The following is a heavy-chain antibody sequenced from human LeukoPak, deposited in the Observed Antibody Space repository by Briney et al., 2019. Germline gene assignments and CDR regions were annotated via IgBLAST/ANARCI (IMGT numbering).Heavy chain of an antibody. CDR2: ISRVISTV. CDR1: GFTFNTYS. Sequence: GGSLRLSCAASGFTFNTYSMNWVRQAPGKGLEWVSFISRVISTVYYADSAKGRFTISRDNAKNSMYLQMNSLRVEDTAVYYCARGSSWLDYWGQGILVTVSS. CDR3: ARGSSWLDY. J-gene: IGHJ4*02. V-gene: IGHV3-48*01. D-gene: IGHD6-13*01.